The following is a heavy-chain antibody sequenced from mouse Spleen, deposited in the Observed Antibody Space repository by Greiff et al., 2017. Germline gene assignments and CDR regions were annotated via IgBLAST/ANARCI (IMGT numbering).Heavy chain of an antibody. Sequence: VKLVESGPGLVQPSQSLSITCTVSGFSLTSYGVHWVRQSPGKGLEWLGVIWSGGSTDYNAAFISRLSISKDNSKSQVFFKMNSLQANDTAIYYCARKRNYDGYYYAMDYWGQGTSVTVSS. CDR2: IWSGGST. V-gene: IGHV2-2*02. CDR1: GFSLTSYG. D-gene: IGHD2-3*01. J-gene: IGHJ4*01. CDR3: ARKRNYDGYYYAMDY.